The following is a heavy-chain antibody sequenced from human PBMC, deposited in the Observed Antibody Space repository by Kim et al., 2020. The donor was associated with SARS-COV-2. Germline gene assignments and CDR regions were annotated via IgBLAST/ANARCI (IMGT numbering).Heavy chain of an antibody. Sequence: SETLSLTCTVSGGSVSSGSYYWSWIRQPPGKGLEWIGYIYYSGSTNYNPSLKSRVTISVDTSKNQFSLKLSSVTAADTAVYYCARVGPYYYDSSGLSPWLPYRSNYYYYGMDVWGQGTTVTVSS. CDR2: IYYSGST. CDR1: GGSVSSGSYY. J-gene: IGHJ6*02. CDR3: ARVGPYYYDSSGLSPWLPYRSNYYYYGMDV. V-gene: IGHV4-61*01. D-gene: IGHD3-22*01.